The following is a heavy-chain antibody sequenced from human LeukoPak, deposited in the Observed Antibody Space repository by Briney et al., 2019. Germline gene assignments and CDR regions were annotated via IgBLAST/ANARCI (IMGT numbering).Heavy chain of an antibody. CDR3: AKDKDTPATAQPQRGYFES. CDR2: IWYDGSQQ. D-gene: IGHD2-15*01. CDR1: GITFSSYG. Sequence: PGGSLRLSCAASGITFSSYGMYWVRQAPGKGLEWVAVIWYDGSQQYYADSVKGRFTISRDNSKNTLDLQMNSLRVEDTAVYFCAKDKDTPATAQPQRGYFESWGQGTLVTVSS. J-gene: IGHJ4*02. V-gene: IGHV3-33*06.